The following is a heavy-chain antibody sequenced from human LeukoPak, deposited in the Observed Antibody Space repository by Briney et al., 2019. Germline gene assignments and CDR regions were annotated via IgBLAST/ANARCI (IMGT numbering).Heavy chain of an antibody. CDR2: ISSDGNTK. V-gene: IGHV3-30*04. CDR1: GFTFNSHS. Sequence: GRSLSLSCEASGFTFNSHSINWVRQAPGQGLEWVAVISSDGNTKHYADSVRGQFTISRDNSKNTLYLQMNSLRAEDTAVYYCAKECDYSPGHKFDLWGQGTLVTVSS. D-gene: IGHD3-10*01. J-gene: IGHJ4*02. CDR3: AKECDYSPGHKFDL.